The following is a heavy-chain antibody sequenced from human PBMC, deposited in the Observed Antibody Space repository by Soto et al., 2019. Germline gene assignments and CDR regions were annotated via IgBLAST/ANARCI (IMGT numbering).Heavy chain of an antibody. V-gene: IGHV1-8*01. J-gene: IGHJ6*03. Sequence: ASVKVSCKASGYTFTSYDINWVRQATGQGLEWMGWMNPNSGNTGYAQKFQGRVTMTRNTSISTAYMELSSLRSEDTAVYYCARGERYCSSTSCYVLYYYYYYMDVSGKGTTVTVSS. CDR2: MNPNSGNT. D-gene: IGHD2-2*01. CDR1: GYTFTSYD. CDR3: ARGERYCSSTSCYVLYYYYYYMDV.